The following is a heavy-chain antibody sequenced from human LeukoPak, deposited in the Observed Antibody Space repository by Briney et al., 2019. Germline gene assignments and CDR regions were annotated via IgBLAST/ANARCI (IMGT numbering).Heavy chain of an antibody. V-gene: IGHV3-21*01. J-gene: IGHJ4*02. CDR3: ARGGPGLGSYFDY. CDR1: GFTFSSYS. D-gene: IGHD3-10*01. Sequence: GGSLRLSCAASGFTFSSYSMNWVRQAPGKGLEWVSSISSSSSYIYYTDSVKGRFTISRDNAKNSLYLQMNSLRAEDTAVYYCARGGPGLGSYFDYWGQGTLVTVSS. CDR2: ISSSSSYI.